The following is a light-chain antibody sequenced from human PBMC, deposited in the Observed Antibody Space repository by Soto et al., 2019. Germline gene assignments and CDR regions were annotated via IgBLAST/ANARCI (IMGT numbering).Light chain of an antibody. Sequence: EIIFTQSPDTLSLSPGERATLSCRASQSVSSSYLAWYQQKPGQAPRLLIYGASSRATGIPDRFSGSGSGTDFTLTISRLEPEDFAVYYCQQYGSSGTFGQGTKVDIK. CDR3: QQYGSSGT. J-gene: IGKJ1*01. CDR1: QSVSSSY. V-gene: IGKV3-20*01. CDR2: GAS.